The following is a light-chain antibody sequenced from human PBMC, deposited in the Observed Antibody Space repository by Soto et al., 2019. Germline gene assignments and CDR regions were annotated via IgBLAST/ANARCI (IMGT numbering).Light chain of an antibody. V-gene: IGKV1-5*03. Sequence: DIQMTQSPSTLSASVGDRLSITCRASQNIGAWLAWYQQKPGKAPKLLIYKASTLQTGVPSRFDGSGSGTEFTLTISRLQPDDFATYYCQQYDAMSTFGQGTKLEI. CDR3: QQYDAMST. J-gene: IGKJ2*01. CDR2: KAS. CDR1: QNIGAW.